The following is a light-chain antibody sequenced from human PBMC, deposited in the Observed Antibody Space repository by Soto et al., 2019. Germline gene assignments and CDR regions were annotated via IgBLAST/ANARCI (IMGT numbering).Light chain of an antibody. J-gene: IGLJ2*01. V-gene: IGLV4-69*01. CDR1: SGHSSDA. CDR3: QTWGTGIVV. CDR2: LNSDGSH. Sequence: QLVLTQSPSASASLGASVKLTCTLSSGHSSDAIAWHQQQPEKGPRFLMNLNSDGSHTKGDGIPDRFSGSSSGAERYLTISSLQSEDEADYYCQTWGTGIVVFGGGTMVTVL.